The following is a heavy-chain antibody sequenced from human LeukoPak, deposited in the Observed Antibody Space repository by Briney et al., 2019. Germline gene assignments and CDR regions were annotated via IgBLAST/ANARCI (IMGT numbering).Heavy chain of an antibody. CDR3: AKRLLVGTTVRPYFDY. J-gene: IGHJ4*02. D-gene: IGHD1-26*01. Sequence: PGGSLRLSCAASGFTFSTSAISWGRQTPGKGLEWVSTLTGADGGTYYADSVKGRFTISRDNSKHTLYLETNSLRAEDTAVYYCAKRLLVGTTVRPYFDYWGQGTLVTVSS. CDR2: LTGADGGT. V-gene: IGHV3-23*01. CDR1: GFTFSTSA.